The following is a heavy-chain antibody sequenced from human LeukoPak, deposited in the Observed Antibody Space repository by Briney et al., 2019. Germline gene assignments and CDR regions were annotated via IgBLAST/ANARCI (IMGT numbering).Heavy chain of an antibody. V-gene: IGHV4-39*01. CDR3: ARAVLLHWFDP. CDR2: IYHSGST. D-gene: IGHD2/OR15-2a*01. CDR1: GGSISSSSYY. Sequence: SETLSLTCTVSGGSISSSSYYWGWIRQPPGKGLEWIGSIYHSGSTYYNPSLKSRVTISVDTSKNQFSLKLSSVTAADTAVYYCARAVLLHWFDPWGQGTLVTVSS. J-gene: IGHJ5*02.